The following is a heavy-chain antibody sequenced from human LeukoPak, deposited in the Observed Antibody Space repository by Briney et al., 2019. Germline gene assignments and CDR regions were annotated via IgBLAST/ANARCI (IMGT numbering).Heavy chain of an antibody. CDR3: ATADYGGNSGYFDY. D-gene: IGHD4-23*01. J-gene: IGHJ4*02. V-gene: IGHV4-30-4*01. CDR1: GGSISSGDYY. Sequence: SETLSLTCTVSGGSISSGDYYWSWIRQPPGKGLEWIGYIYYSGSTYYNPSLKSRVTISVDTSKNQFSLKLSSVTAADTAVYYCATADYGGNSGYFDYWGQGTLVTVSS. CDR2: IYYSGST.